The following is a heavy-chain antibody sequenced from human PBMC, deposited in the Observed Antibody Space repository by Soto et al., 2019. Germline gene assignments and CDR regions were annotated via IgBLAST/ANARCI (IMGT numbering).Heavy chain of an antibody. CDR1: GFTFSSYW. CDR3: ASFEHSSIFEY. Sequence: EVQVVESGGGLVQPGGSLRLSCAASGFTFSSYWMGWVRQAPGKGLEWVANIKQDGSEKYYVDSVKGRFTISRDNAKKSLYLQMNSLSAEDTAVYYCASFEHSSIFEYWGQGTLVTVSS. D-gene: IGHD6-6*01. V-gene: IGHV3-7*01. CDR2: IKQDGSEK. J-gene: IGHJ4*02.